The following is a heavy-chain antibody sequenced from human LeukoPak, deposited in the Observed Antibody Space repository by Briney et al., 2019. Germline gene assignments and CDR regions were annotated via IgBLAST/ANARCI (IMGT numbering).Heavy chain of an antibody. J-gene: IGHJ4*02. V-gene: IGHV3-7*01. D-gene: IGHD1-26*01. CDR2: IKQDGSEK. CDR3: ARLTGGVVVGATTIFDY. Sequence: GGSLRLSCAASGFTFSSYWMSWVRQAPGKGLEWVANIKQDGSEKYYVDSVKGRFTISRDNAKNSLYLQMNSLRAEDTAVYYCARLTGGVVVGATTIFDYWGQGTLVTVSS. CDR1: GFTFSSYW.